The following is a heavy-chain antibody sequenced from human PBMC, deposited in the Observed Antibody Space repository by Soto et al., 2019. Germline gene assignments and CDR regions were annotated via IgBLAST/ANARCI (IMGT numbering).Heavy chain of an antibody. Sequence: EVQLVESGGGWVQPGGSLRLSCAASGFTFSSYAMHWVRQAPGKGLEYVSAISSNGGSTYYANSVKGRFTISRDNSKNTLYLQMGSLRAEDMAVYYCARGLLNSSGWYRYWGQGTLVTVSS. V-gene: IGHV3-64*01. CDR2: ISSNGGST. CDR3: ARGLLNSSGWYRY. CDR1: GFTFSSYA. D-gene: IGHD6-19*01. J-gene: IGHJ4*02.